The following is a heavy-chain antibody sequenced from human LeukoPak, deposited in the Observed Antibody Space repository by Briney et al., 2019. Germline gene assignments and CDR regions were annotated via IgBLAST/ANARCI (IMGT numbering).Heavy chain of an antibody. Sequence: GGSLRLSCAASGFIFSGCDMHWVRQASGKGLEWVGRITTKANNYATAYAASVKGRFTISRDDSENTAYLQMNSLKTEDTAVYYCTTNRSGHYWGQGTLVTVSS. CDR3: TTNRSGHY. CDR2: ITTKANNYAT. J-gene: IGHJ4*02. D-gene: IGHD3-22*01. V-gene: IGHV3-73*01. CDR1: GFIFSGCD.